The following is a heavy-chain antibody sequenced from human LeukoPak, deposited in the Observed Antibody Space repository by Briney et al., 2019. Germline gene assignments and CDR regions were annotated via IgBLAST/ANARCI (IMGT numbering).Heavy chain of an antibody. CDR3: AREADGSGSYYNPSPLDY. J-gene: IGHJ4*02. D-gene: IGHD3-10*01. Sequence: PGGSLRLSCAASGFTFISYWMSWVRQAPGKGREGVANIKQEGSEKYYMDSVKGRFTISRDNAKNSLYLQMNSLRAEDTAVYYCAREADGSGSYYNPSPLDYWGQGTLVTVSS. CDR1: GFTFISYW. V-gene: IGHV3-7*01. CDR2: IKQEGSEK.